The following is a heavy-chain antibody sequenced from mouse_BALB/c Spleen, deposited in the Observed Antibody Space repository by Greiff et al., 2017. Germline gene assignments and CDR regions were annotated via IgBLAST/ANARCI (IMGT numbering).Heavy chain of an antibody. CDR3: TRRGILLRRDYAMDD. CDR1: GYTFTSYY. Sequence: QVHVKQSGAELVKPGASVKLSCKASGYTFTSYYMYWVKQRPGQGLEWIGEINPSNGGTNFNEKFKSKATLTVDKSSSTAYMQLSSLTSEDSAVYYCTRRGILLRRDYAMDDWGQGTSVTVSS. J-gene: IGHJ4*01. V-gene: IGHV1S81*02. D-gene: IGHD1-1*01. CDR2: INPSNGGT.